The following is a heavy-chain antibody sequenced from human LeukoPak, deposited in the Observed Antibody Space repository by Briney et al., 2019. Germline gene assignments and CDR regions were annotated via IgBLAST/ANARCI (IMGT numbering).Heavy chain of an antibody. D-gene: IGHD5-18*01. Sequence: GGSLRLSCVVSGFTFSSNYTTWVRQAPGKGLEWVSVIYSGGSIYYADSVKGRFTISRDISKNTVDLQLNSLRAEDTAVYYCASGKETSMAQGYWGQGTLVTVSS. CDR2: IYSGGSI. V-gene: IGHV3-53*01. CDR3: ASGKETSMAQGY. CDR1: GFTFSSNY. J-gene: IGHJ4*02.